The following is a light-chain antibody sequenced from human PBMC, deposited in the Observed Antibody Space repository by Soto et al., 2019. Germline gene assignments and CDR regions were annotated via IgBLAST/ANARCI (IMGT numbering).Light chain of an antibody. J-gene: IGKJ1*01. CDR3: QHYNSYSEA. V-gene: IGKV1-5*03. Sequence: DIQMTQSPSTLSGSVGDRVTITCRASQTISSWLAWYQQKPGKAPKLLIYKASTLKSGVPSRFRGSGSGTEFTLTICNLQPDHFATYYCQHYNSYSEAFGQGTKVELK. CDR2: KAS. CDR1: QTISSW.